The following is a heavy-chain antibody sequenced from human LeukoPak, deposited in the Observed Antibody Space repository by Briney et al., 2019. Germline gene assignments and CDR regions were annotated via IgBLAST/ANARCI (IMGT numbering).Heavy chain of an antibody. J-gene: IGHJ3*02. CDR2: ISAYNGNT. CDR3: ARLLPYSDIESGHAFDI. V-gene: IGHV1-18*01. D-gene: IGHD2-15*01. Sequence: GASVKVSCKASGYTFTSYGISWVRQAPGQGLEWMGWISAYNGNTNYAQKLQGRVTMTTDTSTTTAYMELRSLRSDDTAVYYCARLLPYSDIESGHAFDIWGQGTMVTVSS. CDR1: GYTFTSYG.